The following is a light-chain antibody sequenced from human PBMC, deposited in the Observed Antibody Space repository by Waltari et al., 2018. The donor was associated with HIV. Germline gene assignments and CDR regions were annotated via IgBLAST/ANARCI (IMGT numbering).Light chain of an antibody. CDR3: CSYAGSYTFGV. Sequence: QSALTQPRPVSGSPGQSVPISCTGTNSDVGGYHYVTWYQQHPGKAPKLMIYDISKRPSGFPDRFSGSKSGNTASLTISGLQAEDEADYYCCSYAGSYTFGVFGGGTKLTVL. V-gene: IGLV2-11*01. J-gene: IGLJ3*02. CDR2: DIS. CDR1: NSDVGGYHY.